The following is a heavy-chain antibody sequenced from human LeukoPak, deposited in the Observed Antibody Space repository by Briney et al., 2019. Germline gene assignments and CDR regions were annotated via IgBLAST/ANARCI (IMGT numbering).Heavy chain of an antibody. CDR3: ARGGYCTNGVCRNWFDP. CDR1: GYTFTSYA. Sequence: ALVKVSCEASGYTFTSYAMHWVRQAPGQRLEWMGWINAGNGNTKYSQKFQGRVTITRDTSASTAYMELSSLRSEDTAVYYCARGGYCTNGVCRNWFDPWGQGTLVTVSS. D-gene: IGHD2-8*01. V-gene: IGHV1-3*01. CDR2: INAGNGNT. J-gene: IGHJ5*02.